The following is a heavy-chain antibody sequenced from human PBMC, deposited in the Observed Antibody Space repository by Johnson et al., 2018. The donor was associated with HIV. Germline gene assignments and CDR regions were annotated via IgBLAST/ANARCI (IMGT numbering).Heavy chain of an antibody. D-gene: IGHD3-10*01. Sequence: HVQLVESGGGVVQPGRSLRLSCAASGFTFGDSAIHWVRQAPCKGLEWVAVLSYDGSNEYYADSVRGRFTISRDNSRNTLFLHMNSLRADDTAVYYCAIGRGEFPRHAFDIWGQGTMVTVSS. CDR1: GFTFGDSA. J-gene: IGHJ3*02. CDR2: LSYDGSNE. V-gene: IGHV3-30-3*01. CDR3: AIGRGEFPRHAFDI.